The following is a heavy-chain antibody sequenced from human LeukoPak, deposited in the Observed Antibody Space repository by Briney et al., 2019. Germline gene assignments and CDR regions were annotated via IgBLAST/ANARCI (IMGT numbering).Heavy chain of an antibody. J-gene: IGHJ4*02. CDR1: CGPFSGYY. Sequence: PSETLSLTCCVWCGPFSGYYWSGIRQPPGKGLEWIGEINHSGSTNYNPSLKSRVTISVDTSKNQFSLKLSSVTAADTAVYYCARGRSLLNWGQGTLVTVSS. V-gene: IGHV4-34*01. CDR3: ARGRSLLN. CDR2: INHSGST.